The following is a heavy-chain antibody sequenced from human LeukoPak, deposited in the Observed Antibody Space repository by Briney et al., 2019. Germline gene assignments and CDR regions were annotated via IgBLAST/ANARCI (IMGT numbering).Heavy chain of an antibody. CDR3: AGATKWLAHDF. CDR1: GFTVGGTY. Sequence: PGGSLRLSCAASGFTVGGTYMSWVRQAAGKGWQWVSTIFDAGRTTYADSVQGRSTISRDSYMNTLFLQMNSLRADDTAVYYCAGATKWLAHDFWGQGILVTVSS. J-gene: IGHJ4*02. CDR2: IFDAGRT. D-gene: IGHD6-19*01. V-gene: IGHV3-53*01.